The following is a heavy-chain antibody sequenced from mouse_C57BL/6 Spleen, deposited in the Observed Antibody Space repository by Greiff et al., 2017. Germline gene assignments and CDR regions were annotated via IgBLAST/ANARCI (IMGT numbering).Heavy chain of an antibody. CDR1: GYSITSGYY. J-gene: IGHJ2*01. D-gene: IGHD4-1*01. V-gene: IGHV3-6*01. CDR2: ISYDGSN. Sequence: EVKLVESGPGLVKPSQSLSLTCSVTGYSITSGYYWNWIRQFPGNKLEWMGYISYDGSNNYNPSLKNRISITRDTSKNQFFLKLNSVTTEDTATYYCARGTGTSRYFDYWGQGTTLTVSS. CDR3: ARGTGTSRYFDY.